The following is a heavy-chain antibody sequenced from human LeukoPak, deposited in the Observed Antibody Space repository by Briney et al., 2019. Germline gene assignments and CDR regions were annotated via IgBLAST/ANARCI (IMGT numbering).Heavy chain of an antibody. CDR2: IYYSGST. V-gene: IGHV4-31*03. CDR1: SGSISSGVYY. J-gene: IGHJ4*02. Sequence: SETLSLTCPVSSGSISSGVYYWRWIRQHPGKGLEWIGYIYYSGSTYYNPSLKSRVTISVDTSKNQFSLKLRSVTAADTAVYYCARGVRWLQLSYFDYWGQGTLVTVSS. CDR3: ARGVRWLQLSYFDY. D-gene: IGHD5-24*01.